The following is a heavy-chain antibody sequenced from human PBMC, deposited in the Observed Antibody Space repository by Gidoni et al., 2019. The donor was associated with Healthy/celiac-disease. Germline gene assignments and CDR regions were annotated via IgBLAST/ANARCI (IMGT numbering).Heavy chain of an antibody. J-gene: IGHJ3*02. CDR3: ARGGYFDWSNAFDI. D-gene: IGHD3-9*01. CDR1: GFTFRDYY. Sequence: QVQLVESGGGLVKPGGSLRLSCAASGFTFRDYYMSCIRQDPGKGLDWVSYISSSSSYTNYADSVKGRFTISRENAKNSLYLQMNSLRAEDTAVYYCARGGYFDWSNAFDIWGQGTMVTVSS. V-gene: IGHV3-11*06. CDR2: ISSSSSYT.